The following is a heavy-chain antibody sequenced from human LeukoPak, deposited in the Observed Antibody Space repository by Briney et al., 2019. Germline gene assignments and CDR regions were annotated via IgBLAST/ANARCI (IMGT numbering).Heavy chain of an antibody. V-gene: IGHV3-33*01. CDR2: IWYYESNK. J-gene: IGHJ6*02. D-gene: IGHD3-10*01. CDR1: GFTLSIYG. CDR3: ARDRDYYGSGSYYYTYYYYGMDV. Sequence: GGSVRLFCGASGFTLSIYGMHCLREAPGEGVVGVAVIWYYESNKYYADSVKGRFTISRDNSKNTLYLQMNSLRAEDTAVYYCARDRDYYGSGSYYYTYYYYGMDVWGQGTTVTVSS.